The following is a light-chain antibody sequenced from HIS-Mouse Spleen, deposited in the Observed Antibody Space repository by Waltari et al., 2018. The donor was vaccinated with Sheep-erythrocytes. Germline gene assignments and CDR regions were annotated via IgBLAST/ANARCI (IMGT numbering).Light chain of an antibody. CDR3: CSYAGSYNHV. Sequence: QSALTQPRSVSGSPGQSVTISCTGTSSDVGGYNYVSWYQQHPGKAPKLMIYDVSKRPSGVPDRVSGSKYGNTASLTISGLQAEDEADYYCCSYAGSYNHVFATGTKVTVL. V-gene: IGLV2-11*01. J-gene: IGLJ1*01. CDR2: DVS. CDR1: SSDVGGYNY.